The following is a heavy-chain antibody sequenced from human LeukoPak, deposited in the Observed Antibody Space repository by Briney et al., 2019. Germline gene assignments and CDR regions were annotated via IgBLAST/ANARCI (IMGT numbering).Heavy chain of an antibody. CDR2: IYYSGST. Sequence: ASETLSLTCTVSGGSISSYYWSWIRQPPGKGLEWIGYIYYSGSTNYNPSLKSRVTISVDTSKNQFSLKLSSVTAADTAVYYCARWSYYDSSGYYSWGQGTLVTVSS. V-gene: IGHV4-59*01. J-gene: IGHJ4*02. D-gene: IGHD3-22*01. CDR1: GGSISSYY. CDR3: ARWSYYDSSGYYS.